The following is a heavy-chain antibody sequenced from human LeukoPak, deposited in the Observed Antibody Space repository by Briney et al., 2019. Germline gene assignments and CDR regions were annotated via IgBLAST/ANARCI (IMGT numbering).Heavy chain of an antibody. CDR1: GFTFSDYY. J-gene: IGHJ3*02. Sequence: GGSLRLSCAASGFTFSDYYMSWIRQAPGKGLEWVSYISSSSSYTNYADSVKGRFTISRDNAKNSLYLQMNSLRAEDTAVYYCARVGSGRILRNAFDIWGQGTMVTVSS. V-gene: IGHV3-11*06. D-gene: IGHD3-10*01. CDR3: ARVGSGRILRNAFDI. CDR2: ISSSSSYT.